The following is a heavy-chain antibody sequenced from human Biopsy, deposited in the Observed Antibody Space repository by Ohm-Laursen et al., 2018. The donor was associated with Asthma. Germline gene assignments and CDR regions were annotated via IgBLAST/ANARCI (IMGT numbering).Heavy chain of an antibody. V-gene: IGHV4-31*02. J-gene: IGHJ6*02. CDR2: IYYSGST. CDR3: ARVPHYDILTGFTLRYYYGMDV. Sequence: SQTLSLTWTVSGGSISSGGYYWSWIRQHPGKGLEWIGYIYYSGSTYYNPSLKSRVTISVDTSKNQFSLKLSSVTAADTAVYYCARVPHYDILTGFTLRYYYGMDVWGQGTTVTVSS. CDR1: GGSISSGGYY. D-gene: IGHD3-9*01.